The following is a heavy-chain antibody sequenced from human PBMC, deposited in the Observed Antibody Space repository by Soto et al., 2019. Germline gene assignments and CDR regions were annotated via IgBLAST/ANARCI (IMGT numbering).Heavy chain of an antibody. CDR2: INPDGSVA. CDR1: GFTFSSSW. CDR3: SRDPGFGAIDY. Sequence: GVSLRLSCAASGFTFSSSWMAWVRQAPGKGLEWVALINPDGSVASYVGSVRGRFIISRDNAQNSLYLQMNSVSAEDTAVYYCSRDPGFGAIDYWGQGTLVTVSS. V-gene: IGHV3-7*01. D-gene: IGHD3-10*01. J-gene: IGHJ4*02.